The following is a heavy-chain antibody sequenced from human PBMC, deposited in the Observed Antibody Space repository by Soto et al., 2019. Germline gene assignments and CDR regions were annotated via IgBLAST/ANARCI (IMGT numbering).Heavy chain of an antibody. D-gene: IGHD2-2*01. V-gene: IGHV3-66*01. Sequence: GGSLRLSCAASGFTVSSNYMSWVRQAPGKGLQWVSVIYSGGDTSYADSVKGRFTVSRDNSKNTLFLEMNSLRAEDTAVYYCGSIYCRSTTCPGYWGQGTLVTVSS. J-gene: IGHJ4*02. CDR3: GSIYCRSTTCPGY. CDR2: IYSGGDT. CDR1: GFTVSSNY.